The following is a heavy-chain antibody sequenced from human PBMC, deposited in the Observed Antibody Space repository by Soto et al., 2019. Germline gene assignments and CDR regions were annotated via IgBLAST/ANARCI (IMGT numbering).Heavy chain of an antibody. Sequence: QVQLVESGGGVVQPGRSLRLSCAASGFTFSSYAMHWVRQAPGKGLEWVAVISYDGSNKYYADSVKGRFTISRDNSXIXVYLQMNSLRAEDTAVYYCARDPLWGTAMVLWYFDLWGRGTLVTVSS. J-gene: IGHJ2*01. CDR1: GFTFSSYA. CDR3: ARDPLWGTAMVLWYFDL. V-gene: IGHV3-30-3*01. D-gene: IGHD5-18*01. CDR2: ISYDGSNK.